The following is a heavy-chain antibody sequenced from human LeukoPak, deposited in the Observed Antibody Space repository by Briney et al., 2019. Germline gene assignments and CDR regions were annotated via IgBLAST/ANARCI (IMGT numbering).Heavy chain of an antibody. CDR3: TSWGDTTAEYFQR. V-gene: IGHV3-7*01. CDR1: GFFFSDSA. D-gene: IGHD2-21*02. Sequence: GGSLRLSCAASGFFFSDSAMAWVRQAPGKGLEWVAHINPDGRDTYYVDSVKGRFTISRDNAQNSMYLQMNSLRVEDTAVYYCTSWGDTTAEYFQRWGQGTLVTVST. J-gene: IGHJ1*01. CDR2: INPDGRDT.